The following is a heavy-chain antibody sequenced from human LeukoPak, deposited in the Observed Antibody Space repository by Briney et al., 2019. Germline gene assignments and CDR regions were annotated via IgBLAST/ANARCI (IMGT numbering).Heavy chain of an antibody. V-gene: IGHV4-39*01. CDR3: ARHIPTTGTVFDL. CDR2: IFYSGST. Sequence: SETLSLTCTVSGGSISTSSYYWGWIRQPPGEGLEWIGSIFYSGSTYYNPSPQSRVTISVGTSKNHFSQKLGSVTAADTAVYYCARHIPTTGTVFDLWGQGTMVIVSS. CDR1: GGSISTSSYY. J-gene: IGHJ3*01. D-gene: IGHD1-7*01.